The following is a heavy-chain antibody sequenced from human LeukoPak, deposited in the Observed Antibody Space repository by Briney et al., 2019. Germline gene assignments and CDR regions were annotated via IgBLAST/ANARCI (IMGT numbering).Heavy chain of an antibody. J-gene: IGHJ4*02. CDR3: AKDRAGYSGARGFDC. CDR1: GFTFSTYA. CDR2: ISASSDST. V-gene: IGHV3-23*01. Sequence: GGSLRLSCAASGFTFSTYAMSWVRQAPGKGLDWVSGISASSDSTYYADSVKGRFTISRDNSKNTLYLQMNSLGAADTAVYYCAKDRAGYSGARGFDCWGQGTLVTVSS. D-gene: IGHD5-12*01.